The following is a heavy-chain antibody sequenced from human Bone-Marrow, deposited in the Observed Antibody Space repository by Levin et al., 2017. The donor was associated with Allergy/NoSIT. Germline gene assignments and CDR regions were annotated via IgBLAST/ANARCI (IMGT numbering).Heavy chain of an antibody. D-gene: IGHD1/OR15-1a*01. CDR2: ISWNSGKT. V-gene: IGHV3-9*01. J-gene: IGHJ3*01. Sequence: GGSLRLSCATSKFIFDDYGMYWVRQAPGKGLEWVSGISWNSGKTHYVDSVKGRFIISRDNAKNSLYLQMNSLRTEDTALYYCVKSLNTMTIHDGFDFWGQGTMVTVSA. CDR1: KFIFDDYG. CDR3: VKSLNTMTIHDGFDF.